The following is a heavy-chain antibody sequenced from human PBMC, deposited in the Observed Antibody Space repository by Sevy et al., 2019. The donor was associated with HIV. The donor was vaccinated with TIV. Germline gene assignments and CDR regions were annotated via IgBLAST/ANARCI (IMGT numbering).Heavy chain of an antibody. D-gene: IGHD6-13*01. Sequence: GGFLRLSCAASGFTFSSYWMHWVRQAPGKGLVWVSRVNSDGSSTRYADSVKGRFTISRDNAKNTLYLQMNSLRAEDTAVYYRARGAAAGTFDYWGQGTLVTVSS. CDR2: VNSDGSST. CDR3: ARGAAAGTFDY. V-gene: IGHV3-74*01. CDR1: GFTFSSYW. J-gene: IGHJ4*02.